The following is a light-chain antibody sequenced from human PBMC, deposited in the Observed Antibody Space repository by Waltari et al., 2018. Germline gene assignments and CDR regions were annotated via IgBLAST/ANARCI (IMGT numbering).Light chain of an antibody. CDR2: HTS. J-gene: IGKJ1*01. V-gene: IGKV3-20*01. CDR3: QKYDSLPAT. CDR1: QSVSRY. Sequence: EIVLTQSPGTLSLSPGERATLTCRASQSVSRYLAGYQLRPGQAPRLLIYHTSIRATGIPDRVSGSCSGTDFTLTINRLEPEDFAVYYCQKYDSLPATFGQGTKVEIK.